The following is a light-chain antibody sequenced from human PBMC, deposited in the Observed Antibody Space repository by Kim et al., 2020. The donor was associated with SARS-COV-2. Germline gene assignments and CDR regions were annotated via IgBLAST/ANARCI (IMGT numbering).Light chain of an antibody. CDR3: CSYGGTSAFRV. Sequence: QSITISCTGTSSDVGGYHLVSWYQQHPGKVPKLMIYEVSERPSGVSHRFSGSKSGNTASLTISGLQTEDEADYFCCSYGGTSAFRVFGGGTQLTVL. J-gene: IGLJ3*02. CDR2: EVS. CDR1: SSDVGGYHL. V-gene: IGLV2-23*02.